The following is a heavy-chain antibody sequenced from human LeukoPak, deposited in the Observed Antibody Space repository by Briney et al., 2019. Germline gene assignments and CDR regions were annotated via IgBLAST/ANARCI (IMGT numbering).Heavy chain of an antibody. J-gene: IGHJ6*02. D-gene: IGHD3-22*01. Sequence: GGSLRLSCAASGFTFSSYAMHWVRQAPGKGLEWVAVISYDGSNKYYADSVKGRFTISRDNSKNTLYLQMNSLRAEDTAVYYCARVGGQKTYYYDSRGNPSGYGMDVWGQGTTVTVSS. CDR1: GFTFSSYA. V-gene: IGHV3-30-3*01. CDR2: ISYDGSNK. CDR3: ARVGGQKTYYYDSRGNPSGYGMDV.